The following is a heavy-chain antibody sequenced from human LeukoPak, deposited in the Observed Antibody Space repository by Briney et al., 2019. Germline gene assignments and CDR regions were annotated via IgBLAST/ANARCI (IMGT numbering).Heavy chain of an antibody. Sequence: ASVKVSCKASGYTFTGYYMHWVRQAPGQGLEWMGWINRNSGGTNYAQKFQGRVTMTRDTSISTAYMELSRLRSDDTAVYYCTRYNWNDGFFDYWGQGTLVTVSS. CDR3: TRYNWNDGFFDY. CDR1: GYTFTGYY. D-gene: IGHD1-20*01. V-gene: IGHV1-2*02. CDR2: INRNSGGT. J-gene: IGHJ4*02.